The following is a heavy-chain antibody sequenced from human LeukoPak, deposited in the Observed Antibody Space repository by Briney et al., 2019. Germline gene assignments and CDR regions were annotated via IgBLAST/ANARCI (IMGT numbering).Heavy chain of an antibody. CDR1: GDSISSSQW. D-gene: IGHD6-19*01. CDR2: IYHSGST. V-gene: IGHV4-4*02. Sequence: SGTLSLTCAVSGDSISSSQWWSWVRQPPGKGLEWIGEIYHSGSTNYNPSLKSRVTISLDTSKNQFSLKLSSVTAADTAVYYCARGESSGSSWFDPWGQGTLVTVSS. CDR3: ARGESSGSSWFDP. J-gene: IGHJ5*02.